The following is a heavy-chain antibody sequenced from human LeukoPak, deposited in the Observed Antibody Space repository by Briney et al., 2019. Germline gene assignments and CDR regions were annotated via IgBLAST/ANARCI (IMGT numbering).Heavy chain of an antibody. D-gene: IGHD2-2*01. CDR1: GFTFSNAW. V-gene: IGHV1-46*01. J-gene: IGHJ5*02. CDR3: ARDRGCTTGSCYRTGLRWFDP. Sequence: GGSLRLSCAASGFTFSNAWMSWVRQAPGQGLEWVATINPKDGSTDFAENFRGRVTLTRDTSTTTLYMDLHSLESADTAVYYCARDRGCTTGSCYRTGLRWFDPWGQGTLVIVSS. CDR2: INPKDGST.